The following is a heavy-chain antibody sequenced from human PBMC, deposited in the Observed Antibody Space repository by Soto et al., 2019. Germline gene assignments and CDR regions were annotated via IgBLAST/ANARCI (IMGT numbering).Heavy chain of an antibody. J-gene: IGHJ4*02. CDR2: ISDNGGTT. CDR3: AKGGRQQLGRFDY. D-gene: IGHD6-13*01. Sequence: PGGSLRLSCAASEFTFSNYAMSWVRQAPGKGLEWVSPISDNGGTTYYADSVKGRFTISRDNSKNTLYLQMNSLRAEDTAVYYCAKGGRQQLGRFDYWGQGTLVTVSS. V-gene: IGHV3-23*01. CDR1: EFTFSNYA.